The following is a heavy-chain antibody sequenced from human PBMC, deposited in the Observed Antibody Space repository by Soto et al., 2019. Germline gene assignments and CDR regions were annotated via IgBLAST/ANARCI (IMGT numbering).Heavy chain of an antibody. CDR2: ISGSGGST. D-gene: IGHD6-13*01. CDR3: AKAQAAAGIPLPDYYYGMDV. V-gene: IGHV3-23*01. J-gene: IGHJ6*02. CDR1: GFTFSSYA. Sequence: GGSLRLSCAASGFTFSSYAMSWVRQAPGKGLEWVSAISGSGGSTYYADSVKGRFTISRDNSKNTLYLQMNSLRAEDTAVYYCAKAQAAAGIPLPDYYYGMDVWGQGTTVTVSS.